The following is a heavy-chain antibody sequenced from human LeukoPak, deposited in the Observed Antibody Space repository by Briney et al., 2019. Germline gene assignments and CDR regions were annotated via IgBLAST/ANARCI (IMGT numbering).Heavy chain of an antibody. D-gene: IGHD3-22*01. CDR1: GFTFSSYA. V-gene: IGHV3-23*01. CDR2: ISGSGGST. CDR3: AKVKSYYDSSPGS. J-gene: IGHJ5*02. Sequence: GGSLRLSCAASGFTFSSYAMSWVRQAPGKGLEWVSAISGSGGSTYYADSVKGRFTISRDNSKNTLHLQMNCLRAEDTAVYYCAKVKSYYDSSPGSWGQGTLVTVSS.